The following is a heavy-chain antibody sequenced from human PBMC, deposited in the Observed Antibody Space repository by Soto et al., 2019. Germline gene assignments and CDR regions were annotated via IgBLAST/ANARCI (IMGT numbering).Heavy chain of an antibody. D-gene: IGHD6-19*01. CDR3: ARDLSAVAGPPAFDM. CDR2: VVPVLGST. Sequence: QVQLVQSGAEVKKPGSSVRVSCKASGDTFSSLTLSWVRQAPGQSLEWMGRVVPVLGSTNYAQKFQGSVTFTADLSARTAYMELWSLRSDDTAMYFCARDLSAVAGPPAFDMWGQGTLVIVSS. V-gene: IGHV1-69*08. CDR1: GDTFSSLT. J-gene: IGHJ3*02.